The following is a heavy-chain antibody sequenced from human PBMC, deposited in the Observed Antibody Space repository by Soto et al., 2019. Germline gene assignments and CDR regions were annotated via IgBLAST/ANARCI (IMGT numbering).Heavy chain of an antibody. J-gene: IGHJ4*02. D-gene: IGHD1-7*01. V-gene: IGHV3-23*01. CDR1: GFTFSSYA. Sequence: EVQLLESGGGLVQPGGSLRLSCAASGFTFSSYAMSWVRQATGKGLEWVSAISGSGGSTYYEDSVKGRFTISRDNSKNTLYLQMNSLRAEDTAVYYCAKHQLELLALDYWGQGTLVTVSS. CDR3: AKHQLELLALDY. CDR2: ISGSGGST.